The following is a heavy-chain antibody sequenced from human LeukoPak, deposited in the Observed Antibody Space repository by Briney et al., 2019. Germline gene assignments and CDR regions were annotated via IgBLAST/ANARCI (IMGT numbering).Heavy chain of an antibody. Sequence: GGSLRLSCAASGFTFSSYAMSWVRQTPGKRLIWVSSISTSGVETYYADSVKGRLTISRDNSNNTLYLQMNSLRAEDTALYYCAKVEARGYSHGLDYWGQGILVTVSS. CDR3: AKVEARGYSHGLDY. D-gene: IGHD5-18*01. CDR1: GFTFSSYA. V-gene: IGHV3-23*01. J-gene: IGHJ4*02. CDR2: ISTSGVET.